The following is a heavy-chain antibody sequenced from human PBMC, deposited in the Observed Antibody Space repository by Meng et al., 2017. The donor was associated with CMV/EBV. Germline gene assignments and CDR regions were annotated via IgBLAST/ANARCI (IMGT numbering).Heavy chain of an antibody. CDR2: INHSGST. D-gene: IGHD3-3*01. Sequence: SETLSLTCAVYGGSFSGYYWSWIRQPPGKGLEWIGEINHSGSTNYNPSLKSRVTISVDTSKNQFSLKLSSVTAADAAVYYCARGTGRSITIFGVVTHYYCGMDVWGQGTTVTVSS. CDR1: GGSFSGYY. CDR3: ARGTGRSITIFGVVTHYYCGMDV. J-gene: IGHJ6*02. V-gene: IGHV4-34*01.